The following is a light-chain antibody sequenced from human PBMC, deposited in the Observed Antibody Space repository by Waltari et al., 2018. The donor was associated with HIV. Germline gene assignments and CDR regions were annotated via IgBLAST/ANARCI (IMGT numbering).Light chain of an antibody. CDR3: QQYNNWPGIT. V-gene: IGKV3-15*01. CDR2: GAA. CDR1: QSINNK. J-gene: IGKJ3*01. Sequence: EILMTQSPATLSVSPGERATLSCRASQSINNKLAWYQQKPGQAPMLLIYGAATGATGVPARFSGSGSGTEFTLTISSLQSEDFAVYYCQQYNNWPGITFGPGTKVDIK.